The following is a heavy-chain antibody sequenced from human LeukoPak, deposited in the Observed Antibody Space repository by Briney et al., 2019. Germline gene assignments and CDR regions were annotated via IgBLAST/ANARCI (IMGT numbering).Heavy chain of an antibody. CDR2: IYYSGST. CDR3: ARVHSSSWYVEL. Sequence: PSETLSLTCTVSGGSISSYYWSWIRQPPGKGLEWIGYIYYSGSTNYNPSLKSRVTISVDTSKNQFSLKLSSVTAADTAVYYCARVHSSSWYVELWGQGTLVTVSS. CDR1: GGSISSYY. V-gene: IGHV4-59*01. J-gene: IGHJ4*02. D-gene: IGHD6-13*01.